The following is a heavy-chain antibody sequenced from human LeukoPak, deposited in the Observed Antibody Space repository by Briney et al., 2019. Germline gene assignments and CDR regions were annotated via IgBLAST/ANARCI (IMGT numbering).Heavy chain of an antibody. V-gene: IGHV3-23*01. CDR2: ISGSGGST. Sequence: GGSLRLSCAASGFTFSSYAMSWVRQAPGKGLEWVSAISGSGGSTYYADSVKGRFTIFRDNSKNTLYLQMNSLRAEDTAIYYCAKGARDYYYNMDVWGQGTTVTVSS. CDR1: GFTFSSYA. CDR3: AKGARDYYYNMDV. J-gene: IGHJ6*02.